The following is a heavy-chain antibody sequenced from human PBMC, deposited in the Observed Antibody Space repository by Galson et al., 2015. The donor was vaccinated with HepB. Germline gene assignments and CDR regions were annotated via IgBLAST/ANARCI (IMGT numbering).Heavy chain of an antibody. CDR2: ISLYNGNT. CDR3: ARSEAVTILGVVYYYYLYMDV. J-gene: IGHJ6*03. CDR1: GFTFGNYG. Sequence: SVKVSCKASGFTFGNYGVTWVRQAPGQGLEWLGWISLYNGNTNYAQKLQDRVTMTTDTSTSTVFMELRTLSSDDTAVYYCARSEAVTILGVVYYYYLYMDVWGKGTTVTVSS. D-gene: IGHD3-3*01. V-gene: IGHV1-18*01.